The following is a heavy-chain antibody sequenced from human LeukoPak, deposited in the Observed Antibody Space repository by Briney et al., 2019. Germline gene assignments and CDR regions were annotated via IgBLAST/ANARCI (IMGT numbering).Heavy chain of an antibody. Sequence: PGGSLRLSCAASGFTFSSYAMSWVRQAPGQGLEWVSAISGSGGITYYADSVKGRFTISRDNSKNTMYLQMNSLRAEDTAVYYCAKDRILWFGELDSFDYWGQGTLVTVSS. CDR1: GFTFSSYA. V-gene: IGHV3-23*01. J-gene: IGHJ4*02. CDR2: ISGSGGIT. CDR3: AKDRILWFGELDSFDY. D-gene: IGHD3-10*01.